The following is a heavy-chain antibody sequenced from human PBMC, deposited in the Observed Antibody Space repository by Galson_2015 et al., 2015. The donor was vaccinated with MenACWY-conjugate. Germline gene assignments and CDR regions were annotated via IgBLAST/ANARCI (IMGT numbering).Heavy chain of an antibody. J-gene: IGHJ4*02. CDR3: ARGVMVRGVIVRCPDY. CDR2: ISYDGSNK. D-gene: IGHD3-10*01. V-gene: IGHV3-30*04. Sequence: SLRLSCAASGFTFSSYAMHWVRQAPGKGLEWVAVISYDGSNKYYADSVKGRFTISRDNSKNTLYLQMNSLRAEDTAVYYCARGVMVRGVIVRCPDYWGQGTLVTVSS. CDR1: GFTFSSYA.